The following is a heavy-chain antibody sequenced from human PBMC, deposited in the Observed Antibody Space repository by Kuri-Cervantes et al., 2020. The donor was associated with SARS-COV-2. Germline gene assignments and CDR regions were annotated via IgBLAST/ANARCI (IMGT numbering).Heavy chain of an antibody. Sequence: GESLKISCAASGFTFSSYSMNWVRQAPGKGLEWVSSISSSSSYTYYADSVKGRFTISRDNSKNTLYLQMNSLRAEDTAVYYCASGILYRWEGYFDYWGQGTLVTVSS. CDR3: ASGILYRWEGYFDY. D-gene: IGHD2-15*01. CDR1: GFTFSSYS. J-gene: IGHJ4*02. V-gene: IGHV3-21*04. CDR2: ISSSSSYT.